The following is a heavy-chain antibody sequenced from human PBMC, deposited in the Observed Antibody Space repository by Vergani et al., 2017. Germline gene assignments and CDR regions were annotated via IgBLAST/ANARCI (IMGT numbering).Heavy chain of an antibody. J-gene: IGHJ3*02. D-gene: IGHD6-6*01. V-gene: IGHV3-48*03. CDR3: ARQSPTGFYTSTIAARHDAFDI. CDR2: ISSSSSYI. Sequence: EVQLVESGGGLVQPGGSLRLSCAASGFTFSSYEMNWVRQAPGKGLEWVSYISSSSSYIYYADSVKGRFTISRDNAKNSLYVQMNSLRAEDTAVFYCARQSPTGFYTSTIAARHDAFDIWGQGTMVTVSS. CDR1: GFTFSSYE.